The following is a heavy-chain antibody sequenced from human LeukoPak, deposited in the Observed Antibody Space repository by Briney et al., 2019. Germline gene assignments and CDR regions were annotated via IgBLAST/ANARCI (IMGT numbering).Heavy chain of an antibody. Sequence: GGSLRLSCAASGFAVFSNYMNWVRQAPGKGLEWASVIYSDGDTSYADSVKGRFTISRDISKNTLYLQMNSLRAEDTAVYYCATPSGGYWGQGTLVTVSS. V-gene: IGHV3-66*01. D-gene: IGHD6-25*01. J-gene: IGHJ4*02. CDR1: GFAVFSNY. CDR2: IYSDGDT. CDR3: ATPSGGY.